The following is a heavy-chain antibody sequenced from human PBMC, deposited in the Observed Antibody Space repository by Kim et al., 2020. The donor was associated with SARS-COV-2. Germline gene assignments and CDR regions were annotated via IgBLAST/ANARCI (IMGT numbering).Heavy chain of an antibody. V-gene: IGHV3-74*01. CDR3: ARVQSGQLVSNYYYVMDV. J-gene: IGHJ6*02. CDR1: GFTFSSYW. CDR2: INSDGSTT. Sequence: GGSLRLSCAASGFTFSSYWMHWVRQAPGKGLVWVLRINSDGSTTHYADSVKGRFTISRDNAKNTLYLQMNSLRAEDTAVYYCARVQSGQLVSNYYYVMDVWGQGTTVTVS. D-gene: IGHD6-13*01.